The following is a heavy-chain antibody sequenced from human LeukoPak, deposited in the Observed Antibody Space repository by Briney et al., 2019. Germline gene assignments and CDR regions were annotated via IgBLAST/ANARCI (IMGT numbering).Heavy chain of an antibody. J-gene: IGHJ4*02. V-gene: IGHV3-30-3*01. Sequence: PGGSLRLSCAASGFTFSSYAMHWVRQAPGKGLEWVAVISYDGSNKYYADSVKGRFTISRDNSKNTLYLQMNSLRAEDTAVYYCARDNSGSDPEHWARWGQGTLVIVSS. D-gene: IGHD5-12*01. CDR3: ARDNSGSDPEHWAR. CDR2: ISYDGSNK. CDR1: GFTFSSYA.